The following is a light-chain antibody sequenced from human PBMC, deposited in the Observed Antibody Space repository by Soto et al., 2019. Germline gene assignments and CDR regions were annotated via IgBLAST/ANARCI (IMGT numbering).Light chain of an antibody. Sequence: EIVLTQSPGTLSLSPGERATLSCRASQRVSSSYLAWYQQKSGQAPRLLIYDASSRATGTPDRFRGSGSGTDFTLTISRLEPEDVADYYCQQYGTSPWTFGQGTKVEIK. V-gene: IGKV3-20*01. CDR3: QQYGTSPWT. CDR1: QRVSSSY. J-gene: IGKJ1*01. CDR2: DAS.